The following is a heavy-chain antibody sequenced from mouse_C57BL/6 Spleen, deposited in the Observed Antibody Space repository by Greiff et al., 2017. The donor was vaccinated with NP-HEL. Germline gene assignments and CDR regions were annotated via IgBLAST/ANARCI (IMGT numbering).Heavy chain of an antibody. CDR1: GYAFTNYL. J-gene: IGHJ1*03. V-gene: IGHV1-54*01. CDR3: ARSIGYDYDWYFDV. D-gene: IGHD2-4*01. Sequence: QVQLQQSGAELVRPGTSVKVSCKASGYAFTNYLIEWVKQRPGQGLEWIGVINPGSGGTNYNEKFKGKATLTADKSSTTAYMQLRSLTSEDSAVYFWARSIGYDYDWYFDVWGTGTTVTVAS. CDR2: INPGSGGT.